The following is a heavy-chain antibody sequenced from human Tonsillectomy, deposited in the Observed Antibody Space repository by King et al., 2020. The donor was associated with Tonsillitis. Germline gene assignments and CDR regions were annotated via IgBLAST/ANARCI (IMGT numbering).Heavy chain of an antibody. V-gene: IGHV3-30*04. CDR2: ISYDGSSK. CDR1: GFTFISYG. Sequence: QLVQSGGGVVQPGRSLRLSCAASGFTFISYGIHWVRQAPGKGLEWVALISYDGSSKYYADSVTGRFTISRDNSKNTLYLQLNSLRGEDTAVYYCARGHLDYCSSTSCYGEYCLDVWGQGTTVTVSS. D-gene: IGHD2-2*01. J-gene: IGHJ6*02. CDR3: ARGHLDYCSSTSCYGEYCLDV.